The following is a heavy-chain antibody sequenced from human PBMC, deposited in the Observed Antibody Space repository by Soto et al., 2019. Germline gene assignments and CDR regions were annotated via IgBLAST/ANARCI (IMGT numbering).Heavy chain of an antibody. CDR1: GGSISSSNW. D-gene: IGHD4-17*01. Sequence: QVQLQESGPGLVKPSGTLSLTCAVSGGSISSSNWWSWVRQPPGKGLEWIGEIYHSGSTNYNPSLRRRVILSVDKSKTQFSLKLSSVTAADTAVYYCARVLRTEGDYGFDYWGQGTLVTVSS. CDR2: IYHSGST. J-gene: IGHJ4*02. CDR3: ARVLRTEGDYGFDY. V-gene: IGHV4-4*02.